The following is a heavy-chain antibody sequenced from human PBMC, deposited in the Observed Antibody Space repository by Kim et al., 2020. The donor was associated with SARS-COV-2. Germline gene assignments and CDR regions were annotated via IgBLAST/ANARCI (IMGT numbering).Heavy chain of an antibody. V-gene: IGHV1-69*01. CDR3: ASSTSCFQCAFDI. D-gene: IGHD2-2*01. Sequence: YAQKCQGRVTITADESTSTAYMELSSLRSEDTAVYYCASSTSCFQCAFDIWGQGTMVTVSS. J-gene: IGHJ3*02.